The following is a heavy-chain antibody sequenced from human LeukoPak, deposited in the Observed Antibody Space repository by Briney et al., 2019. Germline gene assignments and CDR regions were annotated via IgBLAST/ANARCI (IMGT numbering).Heavy chain of an antibody. J-gene: IGHJ1*01. CDR2: ISGSGGST. D-gene: IGHD2-15*01. CDR1: GFTFSSYA. Sequence: PGGSLRLSCAASGFTFSSYAMSWVRPAPGKGLEWGSAISGSGGSTHYADSVKGRFTISRDNSKNTLYLQMNSLRAEDTAVYYCAKKDCSGGSCYSHFQHWGQGTLVTVSS. CDR3: AKKDCSGGSCYSHFQH. V-gene: IGHV3-23*01.